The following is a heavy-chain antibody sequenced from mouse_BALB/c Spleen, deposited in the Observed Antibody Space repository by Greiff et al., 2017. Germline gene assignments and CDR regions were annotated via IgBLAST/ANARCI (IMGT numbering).Heavy chain of an antibody. CDR3: ATYDYDGFAY. Sequence: QVQLQQSAAELARPGASVKLSCKASGYTFTSYWMHWVKQRPGQGLEWIGEINPSNGRTNYNEKFKSKATLTVDKSSSTAYMQLSSLTSEDSAVYYCATYDYDGFAYWGQGTLVTVSA. CDR1: GYTFTSYW. CDR2: INPSNGRT. D-gene: IGHD2-4*01. J-gene: IGHJ3*01. V-gene: IGHV1S81*02.